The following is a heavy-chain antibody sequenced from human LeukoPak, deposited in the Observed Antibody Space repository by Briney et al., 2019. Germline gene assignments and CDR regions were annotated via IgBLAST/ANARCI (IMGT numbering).Heavy chain of an antibody. D-gene: IGHD4-17*01. CDR3: ARGEYLADYGDYFDY. V-gene: IGHV3-21*01. Sequence: GGSLRLSCAASGFTFSSYGMHWVRQAPGKGLEWVSSISSSSSYIFYADSVKGRFTISRDNAKNSLYLQMNSLRAEDTAVYYCARGEYLADYGDYFDYWGQGTQVTVSS. CDR2: ISSSSSYI. CDR1: GFTFSSYG. J-gene: IGHJ4*02.